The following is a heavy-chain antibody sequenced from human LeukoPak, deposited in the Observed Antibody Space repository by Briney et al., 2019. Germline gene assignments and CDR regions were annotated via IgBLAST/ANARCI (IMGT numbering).Heavy chain of an antibody. V-gene: IGHV4-31*03. CDR3: ARGCLLCITMIVVVITHYYYYGMDV. Sequence: SQTLSLTCTVSGGSISSGGYYWSWIRQHPGKGLEWIGYIYYSGSTYYNPSLKSRVTISVDTSKNQFSLKLSSVTAADTAVYYCARGCLLCITMIVVVITHYYYYGMDVWGQGTTVTVSS. D-gene: IGHD3-22*01. J-gene: IGHJ6*02. CDR2: IYYSGST. CDR1: GGSISSGGYY.